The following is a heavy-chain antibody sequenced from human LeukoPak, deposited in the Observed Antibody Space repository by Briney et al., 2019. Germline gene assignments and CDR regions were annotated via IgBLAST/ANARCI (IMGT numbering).Heavy chain of an antibody. Sequence: GRSLRLSCAASGFTFDDYAMHWVRQAPGKGLEWVSGISWNSGSIGYADSVKGRFTISRDNAKNSLYLQMNSLRAEDTALYYCAKSQSADLYYYYGMDVWGQGTTVTVSS. J-gene: IGHJ6*02. CDR3: AKSQSADLYYYYGMDV. CDR1: GFTFDDYA. V-gene: IGHV3-9*01. CDR2: ISWNSGSI.